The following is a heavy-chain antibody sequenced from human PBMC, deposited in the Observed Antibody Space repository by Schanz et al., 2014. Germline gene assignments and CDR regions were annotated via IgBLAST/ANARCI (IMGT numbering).Heavy chain of an antibody. V-gene: IGHV3-48*01. CDR3: ANNWNLDY. J-gene: IGHJ4*02. CDR2: ISSSSSTR. CDR1: GFTFSSYS. Sequence: EVQLLESGGGLVEPGGSLRLSCAASGFTFSSYSMNWVRQAPGKGLEWVSYISSSSSTRYYADSVKGRFTISRDNAKNSLCLQMNSLRAEDTAVYYCANNWNLDYWGQGTLVTVSS. D-gene: IGHD1-20*01.